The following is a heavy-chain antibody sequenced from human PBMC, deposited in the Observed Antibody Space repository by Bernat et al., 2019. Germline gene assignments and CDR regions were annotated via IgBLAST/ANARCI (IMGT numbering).Heavy chain of an antibody. CDR1: GFIFTAYD. Sequence: EVQPVESGGGLVQPGGSLRLSCAASGFIFTAYDMHWVRQAPGKGLVWVSLITSDGSDTTYADSVKGRFTLSRDNANNTLYLQMNSLRAEDTAVYYCARDRGGMGDYWGQGTLVTVSS. CDR3: ARDRGGMGDY. V-gene: IGHV3-74*01. CDR2: ITSDGSDT. J-gene: IGHJ4*02. D-gene: IGHD3-10*01.